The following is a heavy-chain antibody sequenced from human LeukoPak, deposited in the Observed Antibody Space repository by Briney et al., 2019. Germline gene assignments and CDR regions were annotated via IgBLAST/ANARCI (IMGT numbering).Heavy chain of an antibody. V-gene: IGHV3-48*01. Sequence: SGGSLRLSCAASGFPLSSYSINWVRQAPGKGLEWVSYISSSGSAIYYVDSVKGRFTVSRDNAENSLFLQMNSPRAEDTAVYYCVRVKGSYFDYWGQGALVTVSS. D-gene: IGHD2-15*01. J-gene: IGHJ4*02. CDR3: VRVKGSYFDY. CDR1: GFPLSSYS. CDR2: ISSSGSAI.